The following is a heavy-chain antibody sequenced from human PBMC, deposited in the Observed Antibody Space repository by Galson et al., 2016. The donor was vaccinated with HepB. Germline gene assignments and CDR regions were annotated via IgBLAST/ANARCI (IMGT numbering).Heavy chain of an antibody. J-gene: IGHJ4*02. D-gene: IGHD1-26*01. V-gene: IGHV3-7*04. CDR2: LKGDGSEE. Sequence: SLRLSCAASGFTFDTFWMAWVRQAPGTGLEWVATLKGDGSEEYYLDSVRCRFTVSRDNAKNQLYLPMNSLRVEDTAVYYCARGGYYETIDSWGQGTLVTVSA. CDR1: GFTFDTFW. CDR3: ARGGYYETIDS.